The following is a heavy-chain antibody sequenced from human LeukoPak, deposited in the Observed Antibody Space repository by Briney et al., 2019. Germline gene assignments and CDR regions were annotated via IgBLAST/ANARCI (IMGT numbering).Heavy chain of an antibody. CDR3: ARVSTGAFDY. CDR2: IYHSAST. Sequence: SETLSLTCAVSGYSISSGYYWGWIRQPPGKGLEWIGSIYHSASTYYNPSLKSRVTISVDTSKNQFSLKLSSVTAADTAVYYCARVSTGAFDYWGQGTLVTVSS. V-gene: IGHV4-38-2*01. CDR1: GYSISSGYY. D-gene: IGHD7-27*01. J-gene: IGHJ4*02.